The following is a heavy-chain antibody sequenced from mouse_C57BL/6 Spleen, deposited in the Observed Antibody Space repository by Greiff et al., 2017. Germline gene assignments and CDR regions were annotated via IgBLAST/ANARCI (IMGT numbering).Heavy chain of an antibody. V-gene: IGHV2-5*01. Sequence: VKLMESGPGLVQPSQSLSITCTVSGFSLTSYGVHWVRQSPGKGLEWLGVIWRGGSTDYNAAFMSRLSITKDNSKSQVFFKMNSLQADDTAIYYCAKNEHGSSYGYFDVWGTGTTVTVSS. J-gene: IGHJ1*03. CDR1: GFSLTSYG. D-gene: IGHD1-1*01. CDR3: AKNEHGSSYGYFDV. CDR2: IWRGGST.